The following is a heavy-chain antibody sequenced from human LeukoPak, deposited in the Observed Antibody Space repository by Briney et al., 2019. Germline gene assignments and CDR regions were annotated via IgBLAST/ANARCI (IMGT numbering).Heavy chain of an antibody. CDR3: ARRSAGSGFDY. CDR2: ISYSGNT. V-gene: IGHV4-39*01. CDR1: GGSISSSGSY. J-gene: IGHJ4*02. Sequence: PSETLSLTCTVSGGSISSSGSYWGWIRQPPGKGLEWIGTISYSGNTYYNPSLKSRSTISVDTSKNQFSLKLSSVTAADTAVYYCARRSAGSGFDYWGQGTLVTVSS. D-gene: IGHD3-10*01.